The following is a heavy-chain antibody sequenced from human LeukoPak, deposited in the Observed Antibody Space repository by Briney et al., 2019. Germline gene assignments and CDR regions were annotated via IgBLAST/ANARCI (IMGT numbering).Heavy chain of an antibody. CDR2: ISSGSSYI. J-gene: IGHJ4*02. V-gene: IGHV3-21*01. D-gene: IGHD5-18*01. CDR1: GFTFSSYS. Sequence: GGSLRLSCAASGFTFSSYSMNWVRQAPGKGLEWVSSISSGSSYIYYADSVMGRFTISRDNAKNSLYLQMNSLRAEDTAVYYCARSRSRAMVRGAFDYWGQGTLVTVSS. CDR3: ARSRSRAMVRGAFDY.